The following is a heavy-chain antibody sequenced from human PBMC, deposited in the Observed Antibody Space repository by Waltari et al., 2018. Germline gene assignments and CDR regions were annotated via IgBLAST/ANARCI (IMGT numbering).Heavy chain of an antibody. Sequence: EEQLVESGGGLVQPGGSLRLSCVASGSIFRNHWMHWVRQVPGKGLVWVSRISEDGSVANYADSVQGRFTVSRDNARNTLYLQMDSLRVEDTAVYYCARHLHYWGQGTLVTVSS. V-gene: IGHV3-74*01. CDR1: GSIFRNHW. J-gene: IGHJ4*02. CDR2: ISEDGSVA. CDR3: ARHLHY.